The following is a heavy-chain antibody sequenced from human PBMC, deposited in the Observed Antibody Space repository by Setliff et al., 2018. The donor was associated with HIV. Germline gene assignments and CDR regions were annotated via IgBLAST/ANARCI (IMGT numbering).Heavy chain of an antibody. V-gene: IGHV6-1*01. J-gene: IGHJ4*02. CDR1: GDSVSSNSAI. D-gene: IGHD3-10*01. CDR3: ARVFVGSGNYYTHYFDY. Sequence: PSQTLSLTCAIHGDSVSSNSAIWNWIRQSPSRGLEWLGTAYYRSRWKNDYAESVKGRITINADTSKNQFSLHLNSVTPEDTAVYYCARVFVGSGNYYTHYFDYWGQGTLVTV. CDR2: AYYRSRWKN.